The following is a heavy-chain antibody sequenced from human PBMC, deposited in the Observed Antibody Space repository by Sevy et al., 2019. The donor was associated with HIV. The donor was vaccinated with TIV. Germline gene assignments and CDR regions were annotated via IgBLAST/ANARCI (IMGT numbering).Heavy chain of an antibody. Sequence: GGSLRLSCAASAFTFSSYNMNWVRQAPGKGLEWVSGISGSSNYIYYAESLKGRFIISRDNAKNTLYLQMNSLRADDTAVYYCARGPPDGSYDYFDYWGQRTLVTVSS. D-gene: IGHD1-26*01. J-gene: IGHJ4*02. CDR2: ISGSSNYI. CDR3: ARGPPDGSYDYFDY. CDR1: AFTFSSYN. V-gene: IGHV3-21*06.